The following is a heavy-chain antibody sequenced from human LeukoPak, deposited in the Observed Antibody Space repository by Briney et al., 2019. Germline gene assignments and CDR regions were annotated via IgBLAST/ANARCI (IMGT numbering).Heavy chain of an antibody. J-gene: IGHJ4*02. CDR3: ARFGGDYVSGY. V-gene: IGHV4-39*07. D-gene: IGHD2-21*02. CDR2: IYYSGST. Sequence: PSETLSLTCTVSGGSISSSYYWGWIRQPPGKGLEWIGSIYYSGSTYYNPSLKSRVTISVDTSKNQFSLKLSSVTAADTAVYYCARFGGDYVSGYWGQGTLVTVSS. CDR1: GGSISSSYY.